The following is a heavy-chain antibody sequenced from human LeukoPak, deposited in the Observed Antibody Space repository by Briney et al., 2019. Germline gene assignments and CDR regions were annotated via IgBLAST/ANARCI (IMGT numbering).Heavy chain of an antibody. CDR2: INHSGST. D-gene: IGHD3-16*02. CDR3: ARLGYDYVWGSYRYCYYFDY. V-gene: IGHV4-34*01. CDR1: GGSFSGYY. Sequence: SGTLSLTCAVYGGSFSGYYWSWIRQPPGKGLEWIGEINHSGSTNYNPSLKSRVTISVDTSKNQFSLKLSSVTAADTAVYYCARLGYDYVWGSYRYCYYFDYWGQATLVTVSS. J-gene: IGHJ4*02.